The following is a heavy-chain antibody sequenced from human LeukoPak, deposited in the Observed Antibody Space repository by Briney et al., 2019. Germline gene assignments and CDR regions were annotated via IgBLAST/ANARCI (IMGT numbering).Heavy chain of an antibody. CDR1: GFTFSSYA. D-gene: IGHD1-1*01. Sequence: PGGSLRLSCAASGFTFSSYAMTWVRQAPGKGLEWVSTVSGSDGRTYYADSVKGRFTISRDNSRNTLFLQMNSLRADDTAVYYCAKGRHPGNYQHYFDYWGQGTLVTVSS. CDR2: VSGSDGRT. J-gene: IGHJ4*02. V-gene: IGHV3-23*01. CDR3: AKGRHPGNYQHYFDY.